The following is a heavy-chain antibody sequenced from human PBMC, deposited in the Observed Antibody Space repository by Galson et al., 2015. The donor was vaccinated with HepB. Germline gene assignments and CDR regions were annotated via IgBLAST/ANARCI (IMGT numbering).Heavy chain of an antibody. V-gene: IGHV3-72*01. CDR1: GFTFSNYA. CDR2: IRNKANSYTT. J-gene: IGHJ4*02. D-gene: IGHD1-20*01. CDR3: VRSSPNWDDMLEY. Sequence: SLRLSCAASGFTFSNYAMSWVRQAPGKGLEWVGRIRNKANSYTTEYAASVKGRFTISRDDSKNSLYLQMNSLKTEDTAVYYCVRSSPNWDDMLEYWGQGILVTVSS.